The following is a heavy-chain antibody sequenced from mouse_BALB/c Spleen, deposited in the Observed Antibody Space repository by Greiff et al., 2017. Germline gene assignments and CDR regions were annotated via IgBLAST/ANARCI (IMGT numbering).Heavy chain of an antibody. CDR1: GFTFSSFG. J-gene: IGHJ3*01. CDR3: AELGRFAY. V-gene: IGHV5-17*02. D-gene: IGHD4-1*01. Sequence: EVNVVESGGGLVQPGGSRKLSCAASGFTFSSFGMHWVRQAPEKGLEWVAYISSGSSTIYYADTVKGRFTISRDNPKNTLFLQMTSLRSEDTAMYYCAELGRFAYWGQGTLVTVSA. CDR2: ISSGSSTI.